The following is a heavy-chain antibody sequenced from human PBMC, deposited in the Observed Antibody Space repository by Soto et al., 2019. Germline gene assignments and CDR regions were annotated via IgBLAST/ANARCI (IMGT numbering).Heavy chain of an antibody. J-gene: IGHJ5*02. CDR1: GDSVSSNSAA. Sequence: SQTLSLTCAISGDSVSSNSAAWNWIRQSPSRGLEWLGRTYYRSKLYNDYAVSVKSRITINPDTSKNQFSLQLNSVTPEDTAVYYCARDLIRELLLSNWFDPWGQGTLVTVSS. CDR2: TYYRSKLYN. V-gene: IGHV6-1*01. D-gene: IGHD1-26*01. CDR3: ARDLIRELLLSNWFDP.